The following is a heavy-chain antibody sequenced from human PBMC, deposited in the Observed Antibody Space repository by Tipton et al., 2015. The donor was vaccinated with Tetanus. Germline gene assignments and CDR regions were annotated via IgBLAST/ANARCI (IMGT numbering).Heavy chain of an antibody. CDR3: ARGITDGYFRRLDY. D-gene: IGHD2/OR15-2a*01. V-gene: IGHV4-4*07. Sequence: TLSLTCTVSRGPISSYYWNWIRQPPGKGLEWIGHISNGNPDYTPSLKSLLTLSADTSKNELSLKLQSVTAADAAVYYCARGITDGYFRRLDYWGQGTRVAVSP. CDR2: ISNGNP. J-gene: IGHJ4*02. CDR1: RGPISSYY.